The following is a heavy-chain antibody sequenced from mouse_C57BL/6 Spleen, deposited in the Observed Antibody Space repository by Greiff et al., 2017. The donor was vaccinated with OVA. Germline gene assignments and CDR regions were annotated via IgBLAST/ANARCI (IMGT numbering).Heavy chain of an antibody. CDR2: ISSGSSTI. CDR3: ARGGYYGVYAMDY. Sequence: EVKLMESGGGLVKPGGSLKLSCAASGFTFSDYGMHWVRQAPEKGLEWVAYISSGSSTIYYADTVKGRFTISRDNAKNTLFLQMTSLRSEDTAMYYCARGGYYGVYAMDYWGQGTSVTVSS. CDR1: GFTFSDYG. V-gene: IGHV5-17*01. J-gene: IGHJ4*01. D-gene: IGHD1-1*01.